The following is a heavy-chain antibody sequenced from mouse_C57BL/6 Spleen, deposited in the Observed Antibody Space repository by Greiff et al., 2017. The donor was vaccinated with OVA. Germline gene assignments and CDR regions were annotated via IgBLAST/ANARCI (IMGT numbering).Heavy chain of an antibody. CDR2: IDPEDGET. CDR1: GFNIKDYY. Sequence: EVQLVESGAELVKPGASVKLSCTASGFNIKDYYMHWVKQRTEQGLEWIGRIDPEDGETKYAPKFQGKATITADTSSNTAYLQLSSLTSEDTAVYYCAARVGAGYYYGPFDYWGQGTTLTVSS. CDR3: AARVGAGYYYGPFDY. J-gene: IGHJ2*01. V-gene: IGHV14-2*01. D-gene: IGHD1-1*01.